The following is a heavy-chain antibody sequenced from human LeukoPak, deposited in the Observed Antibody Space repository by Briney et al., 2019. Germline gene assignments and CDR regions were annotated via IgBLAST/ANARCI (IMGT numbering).Heavy chain of an antibody. CDR3: ARDLNPTVILTTQSHGGWFYP. V-gene: IGHV1-18*01. D-gene: IGHD1-1*01. CDR2: ISAYNGNT. J-gene: IGHJ5*02. Sequence: ASAKVSCKASGYSSISNFISCGRHDPGQGPEWMGWISAYNGNTNYAQKLQGSVSMTTDTTTSTAYMELRSLRSDDTAVYYCARDLNPTVILTTQSHGGWFYPWGQGTLVTVSS. CDR1: GYSSISNF.